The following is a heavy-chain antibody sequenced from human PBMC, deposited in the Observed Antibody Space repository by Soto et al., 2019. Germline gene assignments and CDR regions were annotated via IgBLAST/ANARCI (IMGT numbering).Heavy chain of an antibody. CDR1: GFTFSTYV. CDR3: ARDFGDKWTSWFDP. D-gene: IGHD1-26*01. CDR2: ISSDATKE. V-gene: IGHV3-30-3*01. Sequence: PGGSLRLSCAASGFTFSTYVMHWVRQAPGKGLEWVAVISSDATKEYYAGSVQGRFTISRDNSENTVSLQMTRLTTEDTAVYYCARDFGDKWTSWFDPWGQGTPVTAPQ. J-gene: IGHJ5*02.